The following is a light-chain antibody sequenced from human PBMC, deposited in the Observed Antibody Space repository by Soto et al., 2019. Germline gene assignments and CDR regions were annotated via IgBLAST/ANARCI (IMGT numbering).Light chain of an antibody. CDR1: RNLLHSNGYYY. J-gene: IGKJ4*01. CDR3: AQGLATPFT. V-gene: IGKV2-28*01. CDR2: LGS. Sequence: EIVLTQSPLSLPVTPGEPASISCRSSRNLLHSNGYYYLEWYLQKPGKSPQLLIYLGSNRASGVHDRFSGSGSGTDFTLTISRVEAEDVGVYFCAQGLATPFTFGGGTKVEIK.